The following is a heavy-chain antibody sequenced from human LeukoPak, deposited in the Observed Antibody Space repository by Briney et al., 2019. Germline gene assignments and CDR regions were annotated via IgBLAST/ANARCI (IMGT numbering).Heavy chain of an antibody. CDR2: IYYSGST. D-gene: IGHD6-19*01. CDR1: GGSISSYY. J-gene: IGHJ4*02. V-gene: IGHV4-59*01. CDR3: ARGDSSGWYGDDY. Sequence: PSETLSLTCTVSGGSISSYYWSWIRQPPGKGLEWIGYIYYSGSTNYNPSLKSRVTISVDTSKNQFSLKLSSVTAADTAVYYCARGDSSGWYGDDYWGQGTLVTVSS.